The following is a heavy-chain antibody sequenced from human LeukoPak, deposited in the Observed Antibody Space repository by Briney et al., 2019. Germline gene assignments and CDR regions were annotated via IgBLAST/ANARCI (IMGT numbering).Heavy chain of an antibody. V-gene: IGHV1-24*01. CDR2: FDPEDGET. D-gene: IGHD2-21*01. CDR3: ARDCVILDPPTPYYYYGMDV. J-gene: IGHJ6*02. CDR1: GYTLTELS. Sequence: GASVKVSCKVSGYTLTELSMHWVRQAPGKGLEWMGGFDPEDGETIYAQKFQGRVTMTRDTSTSTVYMELSSLRSEDTAVYYCARDCVILDPPTPYYYYGMDVWGQGTTVTVSS.